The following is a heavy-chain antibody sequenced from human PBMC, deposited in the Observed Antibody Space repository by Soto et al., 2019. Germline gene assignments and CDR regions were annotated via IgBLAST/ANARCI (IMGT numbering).Heavy chain of an antibody. V-gene: IGHV1-2*04. J-gene: IGHJ3*02. CDR2: INPNSGGT. CDR3: ATDRFSSGWTGAFDI. Sequence: ASVKVSCKASGYTFTGYYMHWVRQAPGQGLEWMGWINPNSGGTNYAQKFQGWVTMTRDTSISTAYMELSRLRSDDTAVYYCATDRFSSGWTGAFDIWGQGTMVTVSS. CDR1: GYTFTGYY. D-gene: IGHD6-19*01.